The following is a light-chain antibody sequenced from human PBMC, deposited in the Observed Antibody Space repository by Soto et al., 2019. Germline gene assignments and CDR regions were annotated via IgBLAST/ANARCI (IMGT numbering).Light chain of an antibody. CDR2: DDS. J-gene: IGLJ3*02. CDR1: NIGNKS. V-gene: IGLV3-21*02. Sequence: SYELTQPPSVSVAPGQTASITCGGNNIGNKSVHWYQQKPGQAPVLVVYDDSDRPSGIPERFSGSNSGNTATLTISRVEAGDEADYYCQVWDSSSDPWVFGGGTKLTVL. CDR3: QVWDSSSDPWV.